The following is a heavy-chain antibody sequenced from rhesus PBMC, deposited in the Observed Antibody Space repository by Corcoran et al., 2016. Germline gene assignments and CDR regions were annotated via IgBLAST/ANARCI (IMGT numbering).Heavy chain of an antibody. CDR2: INGNSGST. J-gene: IGHJ4*01. CDR3: ATQSPPGIAVAGVIDY. D-gene: IGHD6-37*01. CDR1: GASISSYG. V-gene: IGHV4-80*01. Sequence: QVQLQESGPGLVKPSETLSLTCAVSGASISSYGWSWIRPPPGKGRGWIGEINGNSGSTYYHPSLKSRVTISKDASKNQFSLKLSSVTAADTAVYYCATQSPPGIAVAGVIDYWGQGVLVTVSS.